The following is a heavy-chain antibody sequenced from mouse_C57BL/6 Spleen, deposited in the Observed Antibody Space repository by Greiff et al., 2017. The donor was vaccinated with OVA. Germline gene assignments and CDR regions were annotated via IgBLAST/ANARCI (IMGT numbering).Heavy chain of an antibody. CDR1: GYAFSSSW. CDR2: IYPGDGDT. Sequence: QVQLQQSGPELVKPGASVKISCKASGYAFSSSWMNWVKQRPGKGLEWMGRIYPGDGDTNYNGKFKGKATLTADKSYSTAYMQLSSLTSEDSAVYFCARGGGYYDYGFDYWGQGTTLTVSS. D-gene: IGHD2-4*01. V-gene: IGHV1-82*01. CDR3: ARGGGYYDYGFDY. J-gene: IGHJ2*01.